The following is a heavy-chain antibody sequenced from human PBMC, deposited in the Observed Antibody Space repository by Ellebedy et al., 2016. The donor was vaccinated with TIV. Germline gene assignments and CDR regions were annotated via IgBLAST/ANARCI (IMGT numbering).Heavy chain of an antibody. Sequence: PGGSLRLSCAASGFTVSGNSLTWVRQAPGKGLEWVSVVHRCGETDSAVSVKGRFTISRDNSKNTLYLQMNSLRAEDTAVYYCASLGSSDYWGQGTLVTVSS. CDR2: VHRCGET. CDR3: ASLGSSDY. CDR1: GFTVSGNS. D-gene: IGHD3-10*01. V-gene: IGHV3-66*01. J-gene: IGHJ4*02.